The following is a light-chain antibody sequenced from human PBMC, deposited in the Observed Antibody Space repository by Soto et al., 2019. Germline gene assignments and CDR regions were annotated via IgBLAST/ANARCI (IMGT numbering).Light chain of an antibody. V-gene: IGLV2-14*01. CDR2: EVS. Sequence: QSVLTQPASVSGSPGQSITISCTGTSSDVGGYNYVSWYQQHPGKAPKLMIYEVSNRPSGVSNRFFGSKSGNTASLTISGLQAEDEADYYCSSYTSSSTLVFGTGTKLTVL. J-gene: IGLJ1*01. CDR1: SSDVGGYNY. CDR3: SSYTSSSTLV.